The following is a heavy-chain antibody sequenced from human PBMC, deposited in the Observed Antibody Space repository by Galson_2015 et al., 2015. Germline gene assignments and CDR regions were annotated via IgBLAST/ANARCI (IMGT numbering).Heavy chain of an antibody. CDR3: ARDAAGTGGYCDY. D-gene: IGHD6-19*01. Sequence: SLRLSCAASGFTFSSYAMHWVRQAPGTGLEWVAVISYDGSNKYYADSVKGRFTISRDNSKNTLYLQMNSLGAEDTAVYYCARDAAGTGGYCDYWGQGTLVTVSS. J-gene: IGHJ4*02. V-gene: IGHV3-30-3*01. CDR2: ISYDGSNK. CDR1: GFTFSSYA.